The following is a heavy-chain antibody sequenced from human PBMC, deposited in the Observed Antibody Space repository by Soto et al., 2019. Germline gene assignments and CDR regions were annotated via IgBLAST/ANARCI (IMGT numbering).Heavy chain of an antibody. CDR1: GFTFSGDW. V-gene: IGHV3-74*01. CDR3: TRETFGARNY. Sequence: GGSLRLSCRDSGFTFSGDWLHWVRQAPGKGLDWVSRIDPYDTGISYADSVKARFTSSRDNAKSTLYLQMNSLRPEDTAVYYFTRETFGARNYWGQGTLVTVSS. J-gene: IGHJ4*02. CDR2: IDPYDTGI. D-gene: IGHD3-10*01.